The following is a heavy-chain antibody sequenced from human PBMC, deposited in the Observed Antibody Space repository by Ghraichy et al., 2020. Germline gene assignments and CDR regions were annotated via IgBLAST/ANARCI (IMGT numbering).Heavy chain of an antibody. CDR3: ASKGDYAFWSGYYSDDYYGIDV. D-gene: IGHD3-3*01. J-gene: IGHJ6*02. CDR2: INAGNGNT. V-gene: IGHV1-3*01. CDR1: GYTFTSYA. Sequence: ASVKVSCKASGYTFTSYAMHWVRQAPGQRLEWMGWINAGNGNTKYSQKFQGRVTITRDTSASTAYMELSSLRSEDTAVYYCASKGDYAFWSGYYSDDYYGIDVWGQGTTVTVSS.